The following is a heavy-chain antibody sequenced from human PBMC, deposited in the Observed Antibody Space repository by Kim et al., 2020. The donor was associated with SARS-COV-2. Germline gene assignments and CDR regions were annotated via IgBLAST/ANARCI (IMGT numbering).Heavy chain of an antibody. CDR1: GFTFGSFA. J-gene: IGHJ4*02. D-gene: IGHD2-21*01. V-gene: IGHV3-23*01. CDR2: ISDSGDTT. Sequence: GGSLRLSCVASGFTFGSFALSWIRQAPGKGLEWVSGISDSGDTTDYADSVTGRFAISRDNSKNTLFLQMDSLRAEDTAIYYCAKHHVFCAGLSCYFDYWGLGTVVTVSS. CDR3: AKHHVFCAGLSCYFDY.